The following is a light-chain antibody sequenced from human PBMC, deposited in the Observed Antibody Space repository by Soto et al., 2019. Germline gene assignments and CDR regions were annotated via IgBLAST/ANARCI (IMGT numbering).Light chain of an antibody. CDR2: DAS. Sequence: EIVLTQSPATLSLSPGARATLSCRASQSLNNYLAWYQQKPGQAPRLLIYDASERATGVPARFSASGSGTDFTLTIGSLEPEDFAVYYCQQRYNWPRFSFGPGTKLDI. V-gene: IGKV3-11*01. CDR1: QSLNNY. J-gene: IGKJ3*01. CDR3: QQRYNWPRFS.